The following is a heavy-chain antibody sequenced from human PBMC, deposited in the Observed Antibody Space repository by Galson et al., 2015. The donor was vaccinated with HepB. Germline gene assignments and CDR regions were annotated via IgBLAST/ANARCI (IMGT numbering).Heavy chain of an antibody. D-gene: IGHD3-3*01. CDR1: GYTFTSYA. CDR3: ARSQPYDFWSGYYPGDYYYYMDV. V-gene: IGHV7-4-1*02. Sequence: SVKVSCKASGYTFTSYAMNWVRQAPGQGLEWMGWINTNTGNPTYAQGFTGRFVFSLDTSVSTAYLQISSLKAEDTAVYYCARSQPYDFWSGYYPGDYYYYMDVWGKGTTVTVSS. CDR2: INTNTGNP. J-gene: IGHJ6*03.